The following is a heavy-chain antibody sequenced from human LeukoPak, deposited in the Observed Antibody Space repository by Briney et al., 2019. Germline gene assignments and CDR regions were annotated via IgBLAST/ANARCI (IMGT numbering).Heavy chain of an antibody. V-gene: IGHV3-11*01. CDR3: AREVLRAWGVPDY. CDR2: ISGSSSNI. J-gene: IGHJ4*02. D-gene: IGHD1-26*01. CDR1: GFTFSDYY. Sequence: GGSLRLSCAAFGFTFSDYYMNWIRQVPGKGLEWVSYISGSSSNIYYADSVKGRFTVSRDNAKNSLHLQMNSLRVEDTAVYYCAREVLRAWGVPDYWGQGTLVTVSS.